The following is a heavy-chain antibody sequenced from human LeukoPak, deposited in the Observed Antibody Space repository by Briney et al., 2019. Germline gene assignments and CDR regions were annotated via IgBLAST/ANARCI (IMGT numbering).Heavy chain of an antibody. D-gene: IGHD6-19*01. CDR3: ARGSEYRSGFYYFDE. CDR1: GDSFSSNSAT. CDR2: TYYKSRWYN. V-gene: IGHV6-1*01. Sequence: SQILSLTCAISGDSFSSNSATWNWIRQSPSRGLEWLGRTYYKSRWYNDFAISAKSRITINPDTSKNQLSLQLNSVTPEDTAVYYCARGSEYRSGFYYFDEWGQGTLVTVSS. J-gene: IGHJ4*02.